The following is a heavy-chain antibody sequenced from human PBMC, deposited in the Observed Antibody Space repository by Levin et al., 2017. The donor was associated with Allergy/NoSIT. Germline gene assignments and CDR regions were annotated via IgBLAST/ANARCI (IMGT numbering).Heavy chain of an antibody. CDR3: AKDRPTPDY. Sequence: GGSLRLSCAASGFSFSSYVMSWVRQAPGKGLEWVSSISGSDESTYYADAVKGRFTVYRDNSRDTLYLQMNSLRAEDTAIYYCAKDRPTPDYWGQGTLVTVSS. CDR1: GFSFSSYV. J-gene: IGHJ4*02. CDR2: ISGSDEST. V-gene: IGHV3-23*01.